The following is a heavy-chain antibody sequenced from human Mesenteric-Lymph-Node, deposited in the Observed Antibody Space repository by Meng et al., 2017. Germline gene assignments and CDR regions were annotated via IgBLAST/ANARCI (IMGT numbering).Heavy chain of an antibody. Sequence: GSLRLSCAASGFTFSSYWMSWVRQAPGKGLEWVANIKQDGSEKYYVDSVKGRFTISRDNSKNTLYLQMNSLRAEDTAVYYCARSGSSGYYYEFDYWGQGTLVTVSS. V-gene: IGHV3-7*01. D-gene: IGHD3-22*01. CDR2: IKQDGSEK. CDR3: ARSGSSGYYYEFDY. J-gene: IGHJ4*02. CDR1: GFTFSSYW.